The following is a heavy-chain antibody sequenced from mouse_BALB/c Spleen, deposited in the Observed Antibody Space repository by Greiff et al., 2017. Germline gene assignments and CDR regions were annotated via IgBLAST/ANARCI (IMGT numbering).Heavy chain of an antibody. CDR3: ARDDGNYAWFAY. D-gene: IGHD2-1*01. J-gene: IGHJ3*01. CDR2: INSNGGST. Sequence: EVKLMESGGGLVQPGGSLKLSCAASGFTFSSYGMSWVRQTPDKRLELVATINSNGGSTYYPDSVKGRFTISRDNAKNTLYLQMSSLKSEDTAMYYCARDDGNYAWFAYWGQGTLVTVSA. CDR1: GFTFSSYG. V-gene: IGHV5-6-3*01.